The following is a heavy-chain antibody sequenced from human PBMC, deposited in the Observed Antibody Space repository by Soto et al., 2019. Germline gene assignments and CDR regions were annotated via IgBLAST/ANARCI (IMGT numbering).Heavy chain of an antibody. D-gene: IGHD6-19*01. CDR1: GGSISSYY. V-gene: IGHV4-59*01. CDR2: IYYSGST. Sequence: SETLSLTCTVSGGSISSYYWSWIRQPPGKGLEWIGYIYYSGSTNYNPSLKSRVTISVDTCKNQCSLKLSSVTGADTAVYYCASLMAVADNSEIYYYYGMDLWGQGATVTV. J-gene: IGHJ6*02. CDR3: ASLMAVADNSEIYYYYGMDL.